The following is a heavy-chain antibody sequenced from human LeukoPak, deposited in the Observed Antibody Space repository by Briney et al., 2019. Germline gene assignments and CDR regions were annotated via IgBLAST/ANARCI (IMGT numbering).Heavy chain of an antibody. CDR2: INHSGST. V-gene: IGHV4-34*01. CDR3: AREQGYYGSGLDY. CDR1: GGSFSGYY. Sequence: PSETLSLTCAVYGGSFSGYYWSWIRQPPGKGLEWIGEINHSGSTNYNPSLKSRVTISVDTSKNQFSLKLSSVTAADTAVYYCAREQGYYGSGLDYWGQGTLVTVSS. D-gene: IGHD3-10*01. J-gene: IGHJ4*02.